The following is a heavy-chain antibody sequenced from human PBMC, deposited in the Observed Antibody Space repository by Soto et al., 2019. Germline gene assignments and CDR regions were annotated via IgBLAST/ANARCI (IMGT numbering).Heavy chain of an antibody. V-gene: IGHV1-18*04. CDR3: ARDDSQLWPTGYYYGMDV. CDR2: ISAYNGNT. D-gene: IGHD5-18*01. J-gene: IGHJ6*02. CDR1: GYTFTSYG. Sequence: EASVKVSCKASGYTFTSYGISWVRQAPGQGLEWMGWISAYNGNTNYAQKLQGRVTMTTDTSTSTAYMEMRSLRSDDTAVYYCARDDSQLWPTGYYYGMDVWGQGTTVTVSS.